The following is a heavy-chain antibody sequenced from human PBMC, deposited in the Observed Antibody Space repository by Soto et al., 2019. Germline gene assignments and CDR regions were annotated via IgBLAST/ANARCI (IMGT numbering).Heavy chain of an antibody. V-gene: IGHV3-23*01. J-gene: IGHJ5*01. CDR3: XXXXXXGYDWFDS. Sequence: EVQLLESGGGLVQPGGSLRLSCAASGFTFSSYAMSWVRQAPGKGLEWVSAISGSGGSTFYADSVKGRFTISRDTXXXXXXXXXXXXXXXXXXVXYXXXXXXXGYDWFDSWGQGTLVTVSS. CDR1: GFTFSSYA. D-gene: IGHD2-2*01. CDR2: ISGSGGST.